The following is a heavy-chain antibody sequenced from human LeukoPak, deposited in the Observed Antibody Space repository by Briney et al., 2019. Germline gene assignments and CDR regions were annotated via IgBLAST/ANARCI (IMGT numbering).Heavy chain of an antibody. D-gene: IGHD3-16*01. CDR3: ARAVGGGAKRGAFDI. Sequence: GGSLRLSCAASGFTVSSNYMSWVRQAPGKGLEWVSVIYSGGSTYYADSVKGRFTISRDDSKNSLYLQMNSLKTEDTAVYYCARAVGGGAKRGAFDIWGQGTMVTVSS. CDR2: IYSGGST. J-gene: IGHJ3*02. CDR1: GFTVSSNY. V-gene: IGHV3-66*01.